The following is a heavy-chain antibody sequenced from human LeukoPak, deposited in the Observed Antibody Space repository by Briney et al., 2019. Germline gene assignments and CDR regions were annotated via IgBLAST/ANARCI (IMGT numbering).Heavy chain of an antibody. CDR2: IYSGGST. Sequence: GGSLRLSCAASGFTDSNNYMSWVRQAPGRGLEWVSVIYSGGSTYYSDSVKGRFTISRDNSKNTLYLQMNSRRAEDTDVYYCAGPRNSPCDYWGQGTLVTVSS. V-gene: IGHV3-66*04. CDR3: AGPRNSPCDY. D-gene: IGHD2/OR15-2a*01. J-gene: IGHJ4*02. CDR1: GFTDSNNY.